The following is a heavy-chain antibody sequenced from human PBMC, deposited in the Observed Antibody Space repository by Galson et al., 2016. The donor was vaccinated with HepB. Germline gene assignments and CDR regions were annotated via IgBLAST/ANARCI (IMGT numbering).Heavy chain of an antibody. Sequence: ALVKPTQTFTLTCTFSGFSLSTRGTCVSWIRQPPGKALEWLALIDWDDNKYNSTSLKTRLTIPKGPSQNQVVLRMTDMDPVDTGTYFCARSTSVASFDYWGQGILVSVSS. V-gene: IGHV2-70*13. CDR3: ARSTSVASFDY. CDR1: GFSLSTRGTC. CDR2: IDWDDNK. J-gene: IGHJ4*02. D-gene: IGHD1-1*01.